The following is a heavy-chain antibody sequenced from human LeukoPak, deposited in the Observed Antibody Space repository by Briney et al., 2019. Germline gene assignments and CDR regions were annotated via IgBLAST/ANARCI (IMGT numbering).Heavy chain of an antibody. CDR1: GFTFSSYG. V-gene: IGHV3-30*03. D-gene: IGHD3-22*01. Sequence: GGSLRLSCAASGFTFSSYGMHWVRQAPGKGLEWVAVISYDGSNKYYADSVKGRFTISRDNSKNTLYLQMNSLRAEDTAVYYCARDFRPRYYYDSSGYWSWFDPWGQGTLVTVSS. CDR3: ARDFRPRYYYDSSGYWSWFDP. J-gene: IGHJ5*02. CDR2: ISYDGSNK.